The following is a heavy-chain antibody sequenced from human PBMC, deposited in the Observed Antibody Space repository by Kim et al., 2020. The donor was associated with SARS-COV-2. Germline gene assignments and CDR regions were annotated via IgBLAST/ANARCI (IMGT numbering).Heavy chain of an antibody. J-gene: IGHJ4*02. Sequence: NPSLKRRVTIWADTAKNQFSLRLTSVTAADTAVYYCAKRDYDADGYYYFDFWGQGSLVTVSS. D-gene: IGHD3-22*01. V-gene: IGHV4-59*01. CDR3: AKRDYDADGYYYFDF.